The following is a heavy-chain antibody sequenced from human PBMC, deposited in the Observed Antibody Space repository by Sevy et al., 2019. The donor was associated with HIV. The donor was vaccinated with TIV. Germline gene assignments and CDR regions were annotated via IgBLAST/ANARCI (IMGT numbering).Heavy chain of an antibody. J-gene: IGHJ4*02. D-gene: IGHD4-17*01. V-gene: IGHV3-33*01. Sequence: GGSLRLSCAASGFTFTNFGMHWVRQAPGQGPERVAIVWYNGDNKYYSDSVKGRFTISRDNSKNMVYLQMDRLRADDTAVYYCVKGGGEDWCQGTLVTVSS. CDR1: GFTFTNFG. CDR2: VWYNGDNK. CDR3: VKGGGED.